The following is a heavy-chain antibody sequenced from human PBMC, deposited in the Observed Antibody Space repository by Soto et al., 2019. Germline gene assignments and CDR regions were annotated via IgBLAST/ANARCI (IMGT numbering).Heavy chain of an antibody. J-gene: IGHJ6*02. V-gene: IGHV3-33*01. CDR2: IWYDGSNK. D-gene: IGHD4-4*01. Sequence: GGSLRLSCAASGFTFSSYGMHWVRQAPGKGLEWVAVIWYDGSNKYYADSVKGRFTISRDNSKNTLYLQMNSLRAEDTAVYYCARDIGTPPTTVTTYPYYYYGMDVWGQGTTVTVSS. CDR3: ARDIGTPPTTVTTYPYYYYGMDV. CDR1: GFTFSSYG.